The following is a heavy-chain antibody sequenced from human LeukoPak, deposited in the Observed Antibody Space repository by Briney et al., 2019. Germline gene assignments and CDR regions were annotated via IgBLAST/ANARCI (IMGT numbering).Heavy chain of an antibody. CDR2: IIPIFGTA. Sequence: VASVKVSCKASGGTFSSYAISWVRQAPGQGLEWMGGIIPIFGTANYAQKFQGRVTVTRDMSTSTLYMELSSLRSEDTAVYYCAREGRVGAPGFDYWGQGTLVTVSS. CDR1: GGTFSSYA. V-gene: IGHV1-69*05. J-gene: IGHJ4*02. D-gene: IGHD1-26*01. CDR3: AREGRVGAPGFDY.